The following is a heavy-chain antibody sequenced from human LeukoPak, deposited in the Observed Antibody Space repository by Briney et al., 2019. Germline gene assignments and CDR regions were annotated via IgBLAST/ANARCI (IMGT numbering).Heavy chain of an antibody. CDR1: GFTFSSYW. J-gene: IGHJ4*02. V-gene: IGHV3-7*01. CDR2: IKQDGSEK. D-gene: IGHD6-13*01. Sequence: GSLRLSFAASGFTFSSYWMSWVRQAPGKGLEWVANIKQDGSEKSYVDSVKDRFTISRDNAKNSLYLQMSSLRVEDTAVYYCASGGSSSWPYFDYWGQGTLVTVSS. CDR3: ASGGSSSWPYFDY.